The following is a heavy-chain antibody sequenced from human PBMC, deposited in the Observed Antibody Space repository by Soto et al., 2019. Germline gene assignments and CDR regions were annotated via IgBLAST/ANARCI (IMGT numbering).Heavy chain of an antibody. CDR3: ARAAWVAAADYEYYFDY. CDR2: ISSSSSYI. Sequence: GGSLRLSCAASGFTFSSYSMNWVRQAPGKGLEWVSSISSSSSYIYYADSVKGRFTISRDNAKNSLYLQMNSLRAEDTAVYYCARAAWVAAADYEYYFDYWGQGTLVTVSS. CDR1: GFTFSSYS. V-gene: IGHV3-21*01. J-gene: IGHJ4*02. D-gene: IGHD6-13*01.